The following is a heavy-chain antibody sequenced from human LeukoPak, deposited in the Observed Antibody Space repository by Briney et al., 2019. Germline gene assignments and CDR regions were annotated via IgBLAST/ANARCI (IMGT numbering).Heavy chain of an antibody. Sequence: GGSLRLSCAASGFTFSSYSMNWVRQAPGKGLEWVSSISSSSSYIYYADSVKGRSTISRDNAKNSLYLQMNSLRAEDTAVYYCARESLPAMKPGHAFDIWGQGTMVTVSS. D-gene: IGHD1-14*01. V-gene: IGHV3-21*01. CDR1: GFTFSSYS. CDR2: ISSSSSYI. J-gene: IGHJ3*02. CDR3: ARESLPAMKPGHAFDI.